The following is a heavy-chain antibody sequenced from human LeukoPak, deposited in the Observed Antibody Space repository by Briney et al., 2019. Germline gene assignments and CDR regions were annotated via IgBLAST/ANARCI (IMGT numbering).Heavy chain of an antibody. CDR2: IRSKANSYAT. D-gene: IGHD4-17*01. J-gene: IGHJ6*02. CDR1: GFTFSGSA. V-gene: IGHV3-73*01. Sequence: TGGSLRLSCAASGFTFSGSAMHWVRQASGKGLEWVGRIRSKANSYATAYAASVKGRFTISRDDSKNTAYLQMNSLKTEDTAVYYCTTDYGDYVSDYGMDVWGQGTTVTVSS. CDR3: TTDYGDYVSDYGMDV.